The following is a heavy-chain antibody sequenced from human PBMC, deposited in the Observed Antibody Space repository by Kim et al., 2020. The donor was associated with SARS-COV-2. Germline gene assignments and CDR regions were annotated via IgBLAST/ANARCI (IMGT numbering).Heavy chain of an antibody. J-gene: IGHJ5*02. V-gene: IGHV4-39*01. CDR2: IYYSGST. Sequence: SETLSLTCTVSGGSISSSSYYWGWIRQPPGKGLEWIGSIYYSGSTYYNPSLKSRVTISVDTSKNQFSLKLSSVTAADTAVYYCARHGNRLLWFGENPLPTNWFDPWGQGTLVTVSS. CDR1: GGSISSSSYY. D-gene: IGHD3-10*01. CDR3: ARHGNRLLWFGENPLPTNWFDP.